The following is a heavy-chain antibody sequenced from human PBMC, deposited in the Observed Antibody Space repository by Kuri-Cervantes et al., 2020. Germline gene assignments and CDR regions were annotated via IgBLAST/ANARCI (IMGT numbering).Heavy chain of an antibody. CDR2: ISSSGSTI. D-gene: IGHD1-26*01. CDR1: GFTFSDYY. V-gene: IGHV3-11*01. J-gene: IGHJ6*02. CDR3: AGDSGSRDYYYYYGMDV. Sequence: LSLTCAASGFTFSDYYMSWIRQAPGKGLEWVSYISSSGSTIYYADSVKGRFTISRDNAKNSLYLQMNSLRAEDTAVYYCAGDSGSRDYYYYYGMDVWGQGTTVTVSS.